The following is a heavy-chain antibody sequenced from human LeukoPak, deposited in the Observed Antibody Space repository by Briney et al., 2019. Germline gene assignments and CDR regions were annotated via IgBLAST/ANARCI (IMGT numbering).Heavy chain of an antibody. CDR3: ARDLTMVRGVINDVDY. CDR2: IKQDGSEK. V-gene: IGHV3-7*03. J-gene: IGHJ4*02. CDR1: GFTFSSYW. Sequence: RGSLRLSCAASGFTFSSYWMSWVRQAPGKGLEWVANIKQDGSEKYYVDPVKGRFTISRDNAKNSLYLQMNSLRAEDTAVYYCARDLTMVRGVINDVDYWGQGTLVTVSS. D-gene: IGHD3-10*01.